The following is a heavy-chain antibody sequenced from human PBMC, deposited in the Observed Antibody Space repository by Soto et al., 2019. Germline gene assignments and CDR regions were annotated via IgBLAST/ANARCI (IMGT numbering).Heavy chain of an antibody. J-gene: IGHJ4*02. Sequence: GITDYNPSLDSRITISVYTSTSQFSLKLSSVTAADTAVYYCARGGGIYYFDYWGQGTLVTVSS. CDR2: GIT. CDR3: ARGGGIYYFDY. D-gene: IGHD1-1*01. V-gene: IGHV4-59*09.